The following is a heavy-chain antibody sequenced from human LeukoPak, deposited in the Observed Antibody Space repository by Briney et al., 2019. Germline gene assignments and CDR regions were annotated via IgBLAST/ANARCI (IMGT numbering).Heavy chain of an antibody. J-gene: IGHJ3*02. CDR2: IKSKTDGGTT. V-gene: IGHV3-15*01. CDR3: TTEVLNDYRDDDAFDI. Sequence: GGSLRLSCAASGFTFSNAWMSWVRQAPGKGLEWVGRIKSKTDGGTTDYAAPVKGRFTISRDDSKNTLYLQMNSLKTEDTAVYYCTTEVLNDYRDDDAFDIWGQGTMVTVSS. CDR1: GFTFSNAW. D-gene: IGHD4-11*01.